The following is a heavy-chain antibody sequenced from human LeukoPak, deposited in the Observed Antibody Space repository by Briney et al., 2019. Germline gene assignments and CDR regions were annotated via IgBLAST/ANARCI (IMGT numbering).Heavy chain of an antibody. D-gene: IGHD2-21*02. CDR2: ISYDGSNK. J-gene: IGHJ4*02. CDR3: AKDLAPHLAVVTAILDY. V-gene: IGHV3-30*18. CDR1: GFTFSSYG. Sequence: PGGSLRLSCAASGFTFSSYGMHWVRQAPGKGLEWVAVISYDGSNKYYADSVKVRFTISRDNSKNTLYLQMNSLRAEDTAVYYCAKDLAPHLAVVTAILDYWGQGTLVTVSS.